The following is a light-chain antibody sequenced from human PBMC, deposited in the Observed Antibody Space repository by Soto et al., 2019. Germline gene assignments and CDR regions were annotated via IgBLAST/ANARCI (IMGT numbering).Light chain of an antibody. J-gene: IGKJ4*01. CDR2: DAS. CDR3: QQYDTYPLT. V-gene: IGKV1-5*01. CDR1: QSINNW. Sequence: DVQITQSPSSLSSSVGDRVTITCLSSQSINNWLAWYQQKPGKAPKFLIYDASTLETGVPSRFSGSASGTEFTLTISGLQPEDVASYYCQQYDTYPLTFGGGTKVDI.